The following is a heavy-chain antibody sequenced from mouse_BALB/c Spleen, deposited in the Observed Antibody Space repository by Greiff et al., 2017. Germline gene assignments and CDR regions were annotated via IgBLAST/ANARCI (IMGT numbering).Heavy chain of an antibody. J-gene: IGHJ3*01. CDR1: GYTFTSYW. Sequence: KQPGSELVRPGASVKLSCKASGYTFTSYWMHWVKQRHGQGLEWIGNIYPGSGSTNYDEKFKSKGTLTVDTSSSTAYMHLSSLTSEDSAVYYCTRPSTMITTGLAYWGQGTLVTVSA. V-gene: IGHV1S22*01. CDR3: TRPSTMITTGLAY. CDR2: IYPGSGST. D-gene: IGHD2-4*01.